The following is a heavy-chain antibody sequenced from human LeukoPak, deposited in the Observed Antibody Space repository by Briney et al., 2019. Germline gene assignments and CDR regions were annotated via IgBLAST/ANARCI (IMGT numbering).Heavy chain of an antibody. V-gene: IGHV5-51*01. J-gene: IGHJ4*02. Sequence: GESLKISCKGSGYSFTSYWIGWVRQMPGKGLEWMGIIYPGDSDTRYSPSFQGQVTISADKSISTAYLQWSSLKASDTAMYYCARLLYGGNCPLGFDYWGQGTLVTVSS. CDR2: IYPGDSDT. CDR3: ARLLYGGNCPLGFDY. D-gene: IGHD4-23*01. CDR1: GYSFTSYW.